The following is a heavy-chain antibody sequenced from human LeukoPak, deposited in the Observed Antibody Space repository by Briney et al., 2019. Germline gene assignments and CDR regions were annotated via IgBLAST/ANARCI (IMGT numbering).Heavy chain of an antibody. CDR2: ISSSSSYI. CDR3: ASGSTSGPYYYYMDV. V-gene: IGHV3-21*01. CDR1: GFTFSSYS. Sequence: GGSLRLSCAASGFTFSSYSMSWVRQAPGKGLEWVSSISSSSSYIYYADSVKGRFTISRDNAKNSLYLQMNSLRAEDTAVYYCASGSTSGPYYYYMDVWGKGTTVTVSS. D-gene: IGHD2-2*01. J-gene: IGHJ6*03.